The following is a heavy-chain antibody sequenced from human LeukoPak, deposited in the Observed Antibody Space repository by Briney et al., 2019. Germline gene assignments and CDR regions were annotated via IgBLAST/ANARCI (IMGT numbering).Heavy chain of an antibody. D-gene: IGHD3-9*01. Sequence: GASLKVSCKASGYTFTSYYMHWVRQAPGQGLKWMGIINPSGGSTSYAQKFQGRVTMTRDMSTSTVYMELSSLRSEDTAVYYCARTDSPYDILTGYYNGWSDPWGQGTLVTVSS. J-gene: IGHJ5*02. V-gene: IGHV1-46*01. CDR1: GYTFTSYY. CDR3: ARTDSPYDILTGYYNGWSDP. CDR2: INPSGGST.